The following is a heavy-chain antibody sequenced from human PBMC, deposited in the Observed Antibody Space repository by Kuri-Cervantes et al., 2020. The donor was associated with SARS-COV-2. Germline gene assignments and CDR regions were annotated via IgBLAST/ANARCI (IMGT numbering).Heavy chain of an antibody. CDR3: ARDVEYYDFWSGYYSPGAFDI. D-gene: IGHD3-3*01. J-gene: IGHJ3*02. Sequence: ESLKISCAVYGGSFSGYYWSWIRQPPGKGLEWIGEINHSGSTNYNPSLKSRITISVDTSKNQFSLKLSSVTAADTAVYYCARDVEYYDFWSGYYSPGAFDIWGQGTMVTVSS. V-gene: IGHV4-34*01. CDR2: INHSGST. CDR1: GGSFSGYY.